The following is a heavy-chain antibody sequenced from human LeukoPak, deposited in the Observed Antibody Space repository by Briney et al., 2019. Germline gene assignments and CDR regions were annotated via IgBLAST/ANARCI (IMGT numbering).Heavy chain of an antibody. CDR2: IYYSGST. D-gene: IGHD2-15*01. Sequence: SETLSLTCTVSGGSISSYYWSWIRQPPGKGLEWIGYIYYSGSTTYNPSLKSRVTISVDTSKNQFSLKVASVTAADTAVYYCARGRKSCFGYWGQGILVTVSS. V-gene: IGHV4-59*12. CDR1: GGSISSYY. J-gene: IGHJ4*02. CDR3: ARGRKSCFGY.